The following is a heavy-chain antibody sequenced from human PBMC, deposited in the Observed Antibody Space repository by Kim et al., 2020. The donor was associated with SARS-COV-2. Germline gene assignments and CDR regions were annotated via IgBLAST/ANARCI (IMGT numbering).Heavy chain of an antibody. CDR2: IKGDGSDT. Sequence: GGSLRLSCEASGFTFSSYWMNWVRQGPGKGLVWVSRIKGDGSDTHYADFVKGRLTISRDNAKNTLHLQLNSLRVEDTGTYYCARGSFQQGFDPWGQGTLVTLSS. CDR3: ARGSFQQGFDP. V-gene: IGHV3-74*01. CDR1: GFTFSSYW. J-gene: IGHJ5*02. D-gene: IGHD6-13*01.